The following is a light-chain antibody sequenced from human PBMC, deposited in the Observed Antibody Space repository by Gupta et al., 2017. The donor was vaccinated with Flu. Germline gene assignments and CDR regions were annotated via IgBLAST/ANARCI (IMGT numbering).Light chain of an antibody. Sequence: STGAVTSGNYPNWFRQKPGQAPRALIYNINNKHSWTPDRFSGSLLGDNAALTLSGVQPEDEAEYYCLLYCGGGWVFGGGTKLTVL. CDR2: NIN. V-gene: IGLV7-43*01. CDR1: TGAVTSGNY. CDR3: LLYCGGGWV. J-gene: IGLJ3*02.